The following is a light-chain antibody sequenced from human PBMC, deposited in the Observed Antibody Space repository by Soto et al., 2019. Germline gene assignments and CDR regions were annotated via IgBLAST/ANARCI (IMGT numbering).Light chain of an antibody. J-gene: IGLJ1*01. CDR2: RNN. CDR3: AAWDDSLSGDV. CDR1: SSNIGGYY. V-gene: IGLV1-47*01. Sequence: QSVLTQPPSASGTPGQRVTISCSGSSSNIGGYYVSWYQQLPGTAPKVLIYRNNQRPSGVPDRFSGSKSGTSASLAISGLRSDDEADYDCAAWDDSLSGDVFGPGTKLTVL.